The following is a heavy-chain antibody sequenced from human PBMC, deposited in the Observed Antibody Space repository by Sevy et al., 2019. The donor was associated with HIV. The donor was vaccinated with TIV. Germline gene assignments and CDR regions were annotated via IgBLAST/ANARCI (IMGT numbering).Heavy chain of an antibody. Sequence: GGSLRLSCTASGFTFGDYAMTWVRQAPGKGLEWVGFIGGKRYGGTRDYAASVKGRFTISTDDSKGIAYLQMNSLKTEDTAVYYCTSSVTTGTKNDYWGQGTLVTVSS. V-gene: IGHV3-49*04. CDR2: IGGKRYGGTR. CDR1: GFTFGDYA. CDR3: TSSVTTGTKNDY. J-gene: IGHJ4*02. D-gene: IGHD4-17*01.